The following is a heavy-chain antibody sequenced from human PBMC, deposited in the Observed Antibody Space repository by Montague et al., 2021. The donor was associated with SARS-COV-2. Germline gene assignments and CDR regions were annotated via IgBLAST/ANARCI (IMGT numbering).Heavy chain of an antibody. CDR3: APLGFDSRSYYTPHNWFDP. V-gene: IGHV2-5*02. Sequence: PALVTPTQTLTLTCTFSGISLSTSGVGVAWIRQPPGKALEWLALIYWADDERYSPSMRSRLTITKDTSENQVVLRMTNMDPMDTATYYCAPLGFDSRSYYTPHNWFDPWGQGILVTVSS. D-gene: IGHD3-10*01. CDR2: IYWADDE. CDR1: GISLSTSGVG. J-gene: IGHJ5*02.